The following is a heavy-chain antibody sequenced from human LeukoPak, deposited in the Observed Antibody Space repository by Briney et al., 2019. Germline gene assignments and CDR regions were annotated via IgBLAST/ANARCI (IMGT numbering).Heavy chain of an antibody. CDR2: IYHSGST. D-gene: IGHD4-17*01. Sequence: PSETLSLTCAVSGGSISSSNWWSWVRQPPGKGLEWIGEIYHSGSTNYNPSLKSRVTISVDKSKNQFSLKLSSVTAADTAVYYCARVLYGDYSSPLGPDYWGQGTLVTVSS. J-gene: IGHJ4*02. CDR3: ARVLYGDYSSPLGPDY. V-gene: IGHV4-4*02. CDR1: GGSISSSNW.